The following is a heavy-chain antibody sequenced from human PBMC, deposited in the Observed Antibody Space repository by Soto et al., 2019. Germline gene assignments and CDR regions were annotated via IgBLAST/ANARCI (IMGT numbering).Heavy chain of an antibody. J-gene: IGHJ6*02. CDR3: ASGWQLKDYYAMDV. D-gene: IGHD1-1*01. Sequence: PGGSLRLSCAASGFTFSSCGLHWVRQAPGKGLEWVSSISSRSSYIYYADSVKGRFTISRDNAKRSLFLQMNTLRAEDTAMYYCASGWQLKDYYAMDVWGQGTTVTVSS. CDR1: GFTFSSCG. CDR2: ISSRSSYI. V-gene: IGHV3-21*01.